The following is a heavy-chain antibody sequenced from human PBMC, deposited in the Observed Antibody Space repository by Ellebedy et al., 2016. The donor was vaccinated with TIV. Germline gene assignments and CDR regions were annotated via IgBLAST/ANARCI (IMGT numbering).Heavy chain of an antibody. CDR3: ARGGYTYGY. CDR2: IKPDGSEK. V-gene: IGHV3-7*03. CDR1: GFTFSDYW. D-gene: IGHD5-18*01. J-gene: IGHJ4*02. Sequence: PGGSLRLSCAASGFTFSDYWMNWVRQAPGKGLEWVARIKPDGSEKYYVDSVKGRFTISRDNAKNSLYLQMNSLRAEDTAVYYCARGGYTYGYWGQGSLVTVSS.